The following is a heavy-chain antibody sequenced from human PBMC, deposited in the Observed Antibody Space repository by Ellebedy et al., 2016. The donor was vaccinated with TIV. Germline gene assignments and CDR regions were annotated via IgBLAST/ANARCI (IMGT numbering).Heavy chain of an antibody. J-gene: IGHJ3*01. CDR3: AREKVYTPMVDSFHV. Sequence: ASVKVSCKASGYNFTGHYMHWVRQAPGQGLEWVGWNNPNSGATNYAQKFQGRVTMTRETSISSAYMELTRLRSDDTAVFYCAREKVYTPMVDSFHVWGQGTTVIVSS. D-gene: IGHD5-18*01. CDR2: NNPNSGAT. CDR1: GYNFTGHY. V-gene: IGHV1-2*02.